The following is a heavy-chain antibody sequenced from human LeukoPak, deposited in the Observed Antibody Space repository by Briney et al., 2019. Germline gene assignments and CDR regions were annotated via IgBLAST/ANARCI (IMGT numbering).Heavy chain of an antibody. Sequence: GGSLRLSCAASGFTFSRYWMSWVRQAPGKGLEWVSYISSSGSTIYYADSVKGRFTISRDNAKNSLYLQMNSLRAEDTAVYYCARVGGYDILTGYYTHYYFDYWGQGTLVTVSS. D-gene: IGHD3-9*01. CDR2: ISSSGSTI. V-gene: IGHV3-48*04. J-gene: IGHJ4*02. CDR3: ARVGGYDILTGYYTHYYFDY. CDR1: GFTFSRYW.